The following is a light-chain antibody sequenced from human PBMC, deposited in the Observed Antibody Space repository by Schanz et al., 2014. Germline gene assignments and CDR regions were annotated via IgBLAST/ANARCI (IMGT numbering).Light chain of an antibody. CDR2: EVS. CDR3: PSFAGNQGFVV. CDR1: SSDVGGYNY. J-gene: IGLJ3*02. V-gene: IGLV2-8*01. Sequence: QSALTQPPSASGSPGQSVTISCTGTSSDVGGYNYVSWYQQHPGKAPKLMIYEVSKRPSGVPDRFSGSKSGNTASLAVPGXXXEDEDDYYCPSFAGNQGFVVFGGGTKLTVL.